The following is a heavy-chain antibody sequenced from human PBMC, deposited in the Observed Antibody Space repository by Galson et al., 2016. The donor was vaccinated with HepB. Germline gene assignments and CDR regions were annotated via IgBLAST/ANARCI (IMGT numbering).Heavy chain of an antibody. D-gene: IGHD3-10*01. CDR2: IDFSGNT. V-gene: IGHV4-39*01. Sequence: SITSVSGDSISSSAYYWDWVRQSPGTGLEWIGSIDFSGNTHYNSPLKSRVTISLDISNNQFSLKLKSVTAADTATYFCARHIHSGGHEYWGQGTLVTVSS. CDR3: ARHIHSGGHEY. CDR1: GDSISSSAYY. J-gene: IGHJ4*02.